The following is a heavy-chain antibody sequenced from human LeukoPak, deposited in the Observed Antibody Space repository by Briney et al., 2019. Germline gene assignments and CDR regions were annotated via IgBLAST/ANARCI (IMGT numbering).Heavy chain of an antibody. V-gene: IGHV4-38-2*02. J-gene: IGHJ4*02. CDR1: GYSISSGYY. CDR3: ARLFSGYYFDY. D-gene: IGHD3-22*01. CDR2: IYYSGST. Sequence: SETLSLTCTVSGYSISSGYYWGWIRQPPGKGLEWIGSIYYSGSTYYNPSLKSRVTISVDTSKNQFSLKLSSVTAADTAVYYCARLFSGYYFDYWGQGTLVTVSS.